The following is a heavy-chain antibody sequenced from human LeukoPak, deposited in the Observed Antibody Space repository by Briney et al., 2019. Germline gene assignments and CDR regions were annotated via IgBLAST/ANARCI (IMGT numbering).Heavy chain of an antibody. D-gene: IGHD5-12*01. CDR1: GHSFLDFY. V-gene: IGHV1-2*02. Sequence: ASVKVSCKGSGHSFLDFYVHWVRQAPGQGLEWMGWVNPKGGATNYAQKFQGRVTMTRDTSITTAHMELARLRFDDTAVYYCARGATSEFSWGQGTMVTVSS. J-gene: IGHJ3*01. CDR2: VNPKGGAT. CDR3: ARGATSEFS.